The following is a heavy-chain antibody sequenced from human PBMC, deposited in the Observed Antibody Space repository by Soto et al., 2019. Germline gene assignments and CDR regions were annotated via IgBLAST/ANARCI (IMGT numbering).Heavy chain of an antibody. CDR1: GGSISSGGYY. CDR2: IYYSGST. J-gene: IGHJ6*03. V-gene: IGHV4-31*03. CDR3: ARDLQMTTVTSRRNYYYMDV. D-gene: IGHD4-17*01. Sequence: PSETLSLTCTVSGGSISSGGYYWSWIRQHPGKGLEWIGYIYYSGSTYYNPSLKSRVTISVDTSKNQFSLKLSSVTAADTAVYYCARDLQMTTVTSRRNYYYMDVWGKGTTVTVSS.